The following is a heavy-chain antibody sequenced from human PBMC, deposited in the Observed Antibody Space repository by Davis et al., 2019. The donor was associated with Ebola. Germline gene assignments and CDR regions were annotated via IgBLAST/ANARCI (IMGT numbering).Heavy chain of an antibody. CDR3: ARARVWQIDF. Sequence: SVKVSCKASGYTFTSYYMHWVRQAPGQGLEWMGGIIPIFGTANYAQKFQGRVTITADKSTSTAYMELSSLRSEDTAVYYCARARVWQIDFWGQGTPVTVSS. V-gene: IGHV1-69*06. CDR2: IIPIFGTA. CDR1: GYTFTSYY. J-gene: IGHJ4*02. D-gene: IGHD3-16*01.